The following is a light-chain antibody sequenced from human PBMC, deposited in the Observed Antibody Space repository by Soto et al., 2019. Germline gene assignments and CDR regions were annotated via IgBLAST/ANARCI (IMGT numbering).Light chain of an antibody. CDR2: DVS. V-gene: IGKV3-20*01. CDR3: QQYGISPT. Sequence: EIVLTQSPGTLSLSPGERATLSCRSSHSVSSNYLAWYQQKPGRAPRLLTYDVSSRATGIPDRFSGSGSGTDFTLTISRLEPVDFAVYYCQQYGISPTFGQGTKVEIK. CDR1: HSVSSNY. J-gene: IGKJ1*01.